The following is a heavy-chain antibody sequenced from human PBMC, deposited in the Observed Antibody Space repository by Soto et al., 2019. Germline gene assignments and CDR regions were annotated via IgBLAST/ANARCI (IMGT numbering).Heavy chain of an antibody. CDR2: INAYNGNT. D-gene: IGHD5-18*01. Sequence: QVQLVQSGAEVKKPGASVKVSCKASGYTFTSYGISWVRQAPGQGLEWMGWINAYNGNTKYAQKCQSXATMTTDTSTSTAYMELRSLRSDDTAVYYCARDQAMAQFDYWGQGTLVTVSS. J-gene: IGHJ4*02. V-gene: IGHV1-18*01. CDR3: ARDQAMAQFDY. CDR1: GYTFTSYG.